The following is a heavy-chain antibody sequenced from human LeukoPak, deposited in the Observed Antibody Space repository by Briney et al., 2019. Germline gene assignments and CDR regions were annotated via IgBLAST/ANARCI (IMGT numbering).Heavy chain of an antibody. CDR3: AKDAGGGLCYFDY. J-gene: IGHJ4*02. Sequence: GGSLRLSCATSGFTFSSYNMHWVRQARGKGLEWVAFIQNDGSNTYYADSVKGRFTISRDNSKNTLYLQMNSLRAEDTTVYYCAKDAGGGLCYFDYWGQGTLVTVSS. CDR2: IQNDGSNT. D-gene: IGHD2-2*01. CDR1: GFTFSSYN. V-gene: IGHV3-30*02.